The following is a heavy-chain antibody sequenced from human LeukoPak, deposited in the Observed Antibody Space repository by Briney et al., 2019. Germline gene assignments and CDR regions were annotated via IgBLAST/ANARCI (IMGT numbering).Heavy chain of an antibody. CDR1: GGTFSSYA. Sequence: ASVKVSCKASGGTFSSYAISWVRQAPGQGLEWMGGIIPIFGTTNYAQKFQGRVTISSDDSTNTAYMELSSLRSEDTAMYYCARALSGIPGAPLTRGNWFDPWGQGTLVSVSS. V-gene: IGHV1-69*13. D-gene: IGHD2-2*01. CDR2: IIPIFGTT. CDR3: ARALSGIPGAPLTRGNWFDP. J-gene: IGHJ5*02.